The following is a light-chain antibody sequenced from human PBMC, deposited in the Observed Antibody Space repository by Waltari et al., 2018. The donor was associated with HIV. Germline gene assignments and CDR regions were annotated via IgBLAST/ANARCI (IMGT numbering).Light chain of an antibody. V-gene: IGLV1-40*01. J-gene: IGLJ2*01. CDR1: SSNIGAGYD. CDR2: GNS. Sequence: QSELTQPPSVSAAPGQRVTISCTGSSSNIGAGYDLHWYQQVPGRTPKVVIYGNSNRPSGVPDRFSGSKAGSSASLFITGLQSEDEADYYCQSYDSNLSGLFGGGTKVTVL. CDR3: QSYDSNLSGL.